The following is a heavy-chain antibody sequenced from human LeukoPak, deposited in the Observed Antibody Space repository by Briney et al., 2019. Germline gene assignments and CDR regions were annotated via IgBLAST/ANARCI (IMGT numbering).Heavy chain of an antibody. Sequence: ASVKVSCKASGYTFASYGIDWVRQAPGQGLEWMGWISAYNGNTNYEQKLQGRVTMTTDTSTSTAYMELRSLRSDDTAVYICARDSKWDLLGAPVVDFYFDYWGQGTLVTVSS. D-gene: IGHD1-26*01. V-gene: IGHV1-18*01. CDR2: ISAYNGNT. CDR3: ARDSKWDLLGAPVVDFYFDY. J-gene: IGHJ4*02. CDR1: GYTFASYG.